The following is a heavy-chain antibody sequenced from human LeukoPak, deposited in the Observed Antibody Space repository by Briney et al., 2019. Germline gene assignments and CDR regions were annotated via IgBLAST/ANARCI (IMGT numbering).Heavy chain of an antibody. D-gene: IGHD2-21*02. CDR1: GFIFSSYG. CDR2: IRYDGSNK. CDR3: AKGDAYCGGDCYPD. Sequence: GGSLRLSCAASGFIFSSYGMHWVRQAPGKGLGWAAFIRYDGSNKYYADSVKGRFTISRDTSKNTLYLQMNSLRAEDTAVYYCAKGDAYCGGDCYPDWGQGTLVTVSS. J-gene: IGHJ4*02. V-gene: IGHV3-30*02.